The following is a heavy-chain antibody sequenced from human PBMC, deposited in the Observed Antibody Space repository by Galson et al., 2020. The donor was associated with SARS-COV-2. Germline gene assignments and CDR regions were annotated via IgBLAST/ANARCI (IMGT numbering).Heavy chain of an antibody. D-gene: IGHD6-19*01. J-gene: IGHJ4*02. CDR3: AAGPVAGTGE. Sequence: SETLSLTCAVSDGSISGIRYYWSWIRQPAGKGLEWIGRIHSRGSTNYNPSLKSRVTISVDTSKNQFSLKLSSVTAADTAVYYCAAGPVAGTGEWGQGTLVTVSS. CDR1: DGSISGIRYY. CDR2: IHSRGST. V-gene: IGHV4-61*02.